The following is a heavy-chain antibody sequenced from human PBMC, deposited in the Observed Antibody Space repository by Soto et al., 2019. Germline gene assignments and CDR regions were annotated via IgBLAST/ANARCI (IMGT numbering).Heavy chain of an antibody. J-gene: IGHJ6*02. V-gene: IGHV3-15*07. D-gene: IGHD6-13*01. Sequence: GGSLRLSCAASGFTFTNAWMNWVRQAPGKGLEWVGRIKSGTDGGTADYAAPVKDRFIISRDDSKNTLYLQMNSLKNDDTGVYYCTTTSVAAAGSFVGNYYYYGMDVWGQGTTVTVSS. CDR1: GFTFTNAW. CDR3: TTTSVAAAGSFVGNYYYYGMDV. CDR2: IKSGTDGGTA.